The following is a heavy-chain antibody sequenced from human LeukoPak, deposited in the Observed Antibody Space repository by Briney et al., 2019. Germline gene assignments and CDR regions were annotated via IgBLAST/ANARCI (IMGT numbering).Heavy chain of an antibody. Sequence: GGSLRLSCAAYGFTFSSYGMHWVRQAPGKGLEWVAVIWYDGSNKYYADSVKGRFTISRDNSKNTLYLQMNSLRAEDTAVYYCARDDYGDGAMGFDYWGQGTLVTVSS. CDR2: IWYDGSNK. CDR3: ARDDYGDGAMGFDY. J-gene: IGHJ4*02. D-gene: IGHD4-17*01. V-gene: IGHV3-33*01. CDR1: GFTFSSYG.